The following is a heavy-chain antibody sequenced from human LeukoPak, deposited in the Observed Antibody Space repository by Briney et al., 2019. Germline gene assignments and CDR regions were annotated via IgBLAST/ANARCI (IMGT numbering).Heavy chain of an antibody. J-gene: IGHJ3*02. CDR2: IFPGDSDT. Sequence: GESLKISCKGSGYSFTSYWIGWVRQKPGKGLEWMGLIFPGDSDTKYSPSFQGHVIISADKSISTAYLQWSSLKASDTAMYFCATCFAGAETFDIWGQGTLVTVSS. D-gene: IGHD3-16*01. V-gene: IGHV5-51*01. CDR3: ATCFAGAETFDI. CDR1: GYSFTSYW.